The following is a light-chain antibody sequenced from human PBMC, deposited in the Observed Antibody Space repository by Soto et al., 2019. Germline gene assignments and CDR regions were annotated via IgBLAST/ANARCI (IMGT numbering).Light chain of an antibody. CDR1: QGISSY. CDR2: LAS. Sequence: IQLTQSPSSLSASVGDRVTITCRASQGISSYLAWYQQKPGKAPKLLIYLASTLQSGVPSSFIGSGSGTDFSLTISSLQPEDVAVYYCHQYYDYVPTFGPGTKVEIK. CDR3: HQYYDYVPT. J-gene: IGKJ3*01. V-gene: IGKV1-9*01.